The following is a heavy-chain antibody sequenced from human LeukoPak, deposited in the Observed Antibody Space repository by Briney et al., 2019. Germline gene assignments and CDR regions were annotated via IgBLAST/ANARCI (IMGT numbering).Heavy chain of an antibody. D-gene: IGHD6-19*01. CDR3: TTISSGWYVY. Sequence: GGALRLSCAASGFTFSNAWMSWVRQAPGKGLEWVGRIKSKNDGGTTDYAAPVKGRLPISRDDSKNTLYLQMNSLKTEDTAVYYCTTISSGWYVYWGQGTLVTVSS. CDR2: IKSKNDGGTT. CDR1: GFTFSNAW. J-gene: IGHJ4*02. V-gene: IGHV3-15*01.